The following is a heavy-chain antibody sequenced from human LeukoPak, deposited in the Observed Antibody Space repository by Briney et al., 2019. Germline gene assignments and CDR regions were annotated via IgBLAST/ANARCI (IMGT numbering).Heavy chain of an antibody. J-gene: IGHJ6*03. Sequence: SVKVSCKASGGTFSSYAISWVRQAPGQGLEWMGGIVPIFGTANYAQKFQGRVTITADESTSTAYMELSSLRSEDTAVYYCALSASSRTLWRDYYYYMDVWGKGTTVTISS. CDR2: IVPIFGTA. CDR3: ALSASSRTLWRDYYYYMDV. CDR1: GGTFSSYA. D-gene: IGHD2/OR15-2a*01. V-gene: IGHV1-69*13.